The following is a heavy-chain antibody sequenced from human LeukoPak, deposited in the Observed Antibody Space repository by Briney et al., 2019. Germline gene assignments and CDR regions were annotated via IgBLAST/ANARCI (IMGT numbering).Heavy chain of an antibody. CDR3: ARDIDSRDPPHFDY. Sequence: VASVKVSCKASGGTFNSYAISWVRQAPGQGLEWMGGIIPIFGTTNYARKFRGRVTLTADKSTRTAYMELSSLRSEDTAVYYCARDIDSRDPPHFDYWGQGTLVTVSS. J-gene: IGHJ4*02. D-gene: IGHD2-21*01. CDR2: IIPIFGTT. CDR1: GGTFNSYA. V-gene: IGHV1-69*06.